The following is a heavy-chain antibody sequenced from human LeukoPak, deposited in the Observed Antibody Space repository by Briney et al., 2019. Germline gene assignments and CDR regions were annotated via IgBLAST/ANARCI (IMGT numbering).Heavy chain of an antibody. D-gene: IGHD6-13*01. CDR3: ARCRSGWSYFDW. CDR2: ISASECP. V-gene: IGHV4-4*07. J-gene: IGHJ4*02. CDR1: GGSISSHY. Sequence: SETLSLTCTVSGGSISSHYWGWIRQPAGKGLEWIGRISASECPNYNPSLRSRVTMSVDTSKNQFSLNLSSVTAADTAVYYCARCRSGWSYFDWWGQGVLVTVSS.